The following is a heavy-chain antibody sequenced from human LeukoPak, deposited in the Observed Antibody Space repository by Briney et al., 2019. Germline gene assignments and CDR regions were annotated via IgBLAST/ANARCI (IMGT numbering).Heavy chain of an antibody. CDR1: GGSIRSYY. CDR2: IKQDGSEK. D-gene: IGHD6-19*01. J-gene: IGHJ4*02. V-gene: IGHV3-7*01. Sequence: PSETLSLTCTVSGGSIRSYYWSWIRQAPGKGLEWVANIKQDGSEKYYVDSVKGRFTISRDNAKNSLYLQMNSLRAEDTAVYYCARDRGSSGWYEFDFWGQGTLVTVSS. CDR3: ARDRGSSGWYEFDF.